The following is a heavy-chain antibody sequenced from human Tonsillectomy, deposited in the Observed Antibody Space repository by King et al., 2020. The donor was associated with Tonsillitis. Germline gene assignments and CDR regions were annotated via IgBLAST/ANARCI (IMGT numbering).Heavy chain of an antibody. V-gene: IGHV3-74*01. J-gene: IGHJ2*01. CDR2: INSDGSST. CDR1: GFTFSSYW. D-gene: IGHD3-3*01. CDR3: ARTLPYYDFWSGYPSTDWYFDL. Sequence: VQLVESGGGLVQPGGSLRLSCAASGFTFSSYWMHWVRQAPGKGLVWVSRINSDGSSTSYADSVKGRFTISRDNAKNTLYLQMNSLRAEDTAVYYCARTLPYYDFWSGYPSTDWYFDLWGRGTLVTVSS.